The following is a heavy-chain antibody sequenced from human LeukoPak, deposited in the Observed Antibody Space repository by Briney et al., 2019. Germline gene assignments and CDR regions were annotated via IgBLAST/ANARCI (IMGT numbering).Heavy chain of an antibody. D-gene: IGHD6-13*01. Sequence: SETLSLTCTVSGGSISSYYWSWIRQPPGKGLVWIGYIYYSGSTNYNPSLKSRVTISVDTSKNQFSLKLSSVTAADTAVYYCARDSGAAGTDYWGQGTLVTVSS. CDR3: ARDSGAAGTDY. CDR2: IYYSGST. J-gene: IGHJ4*02. V-gene: IGHV4-59*01. CDR1: GGSISSYY.